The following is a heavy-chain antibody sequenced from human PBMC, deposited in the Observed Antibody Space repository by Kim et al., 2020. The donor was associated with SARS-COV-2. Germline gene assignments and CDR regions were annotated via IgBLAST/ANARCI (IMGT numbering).Heavy chain of an antibody. D-gene: IGHD3-9*01. CDR1: GYTFTSYY. V-gene: IGHV1-46*01. CDR3: ARGTPTYYDSLTPLVDYYYCGMDL. Sequence: ASVKVSCKASGYTFTSYYMHWVRQAPGQGLEWMGIINPSGGSTSYAQKFQGRVTMTRDTSTSTVYMELSSLRSEDTAVYYCARGTPTYYDSLTPLVDYYYCGMDLWGRGTTVTVSS. CDR2: INPSGGST. J-gene: IGHJ6*01.